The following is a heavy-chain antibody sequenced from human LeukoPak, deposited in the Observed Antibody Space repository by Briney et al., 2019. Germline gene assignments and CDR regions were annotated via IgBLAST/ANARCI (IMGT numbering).Heavy chain of an antibody. V-gene: IGHV1-2*06. CDR1: GYTFTGYY. CDR3: ARLEDYYDSSGYSDY. Sequence: ASVKVSCKASGYTFTGYYMHWVRQAPGQGLEWMGRINPNSGGTNYAQKFQGRVTMTRDTSISTAYMELSRLRSDDTAVYYCARLEDYYDSSGYSDYWGQGTLVTVSS. CDR2: INPNSGGT. J-gene: IGHJ4*02. D-gene: IGHD3-22*01.